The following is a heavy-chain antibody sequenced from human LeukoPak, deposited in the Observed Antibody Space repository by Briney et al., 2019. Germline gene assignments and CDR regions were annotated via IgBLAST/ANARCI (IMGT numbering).Heavy chain of an antibody. D-gene: IGHD4-11*01. CDR3: ARGLYIYSNYLGFDP. CDR2: INPNSGGT. J-gene: IGHJ5*02. Sequence: ASVKVSCKASGYTFTGYYMHWVRQAPGQGLEWMGWINPNSGGTNYAQKFQGRVTMTRDTSISTAYMELSRLRSDDTAVYYCARGLYIYSNYLGFDPWGQGTLVTVSS. CDR1: GYTFTGYY. V-gene: IGHV1-2*02.